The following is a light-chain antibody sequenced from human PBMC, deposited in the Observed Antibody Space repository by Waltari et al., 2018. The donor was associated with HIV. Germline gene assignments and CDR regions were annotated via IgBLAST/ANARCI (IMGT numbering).Light chain of an antibody. CDR2: DAS. CDR3: QQFNSYPHT. V-gene: IGKV1-13*02. CDR1: HDTSGA. J-gene: IGKJ4*01. Sequence: AIQFTQSPSSLSASVVDSVTITCRPSHDTSGALDWYQQKPGKPPKLLIHDASILETGVTSKFSGSGAGADFTLTSSSLQPEDFETYYWQQFNSYPHTFGAGTKVEIK.